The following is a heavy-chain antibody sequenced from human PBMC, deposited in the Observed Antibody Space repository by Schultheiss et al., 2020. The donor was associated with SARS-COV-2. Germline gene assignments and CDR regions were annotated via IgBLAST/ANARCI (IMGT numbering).Heavy chain of an antibody. Sequence: ASVKVSCKASGYTFTSYGISWVRQAPGQGLEWMGWINPNSGGTNYAQKFQGWVTMTRDTSISTAYMELSRLRSDDTAVYYCARDGELNWGGFYDYWGQGTLVTVSS. D-gene: IGHD7-27*01. V-gene: IGHV1-2*04. CDR3: ARDGELNWGGFYDY. CDR1: GYTFTSYG. CDR2: INPNSGGT. J-gene: IGHJ4*02.